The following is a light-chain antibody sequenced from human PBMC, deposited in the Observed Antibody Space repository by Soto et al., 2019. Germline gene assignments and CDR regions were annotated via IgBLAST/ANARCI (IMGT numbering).Light chain of an antibody. Sequence: TVLTQSPGAVSLSQWERATLSCRASQSVSSRLAWYQQKPGQAPRLLISGASSRATGIPDRFSGSGSGTDFTLTISRLEPEDFAVYYCQQYGSSTGTFGQGTKVDI. J-gene: IGKJ1*01. CDR2: GAS. CDR3: QQYGSSTGT. CDR1: QSVSSR. V-gene: IGKV3-20*01.